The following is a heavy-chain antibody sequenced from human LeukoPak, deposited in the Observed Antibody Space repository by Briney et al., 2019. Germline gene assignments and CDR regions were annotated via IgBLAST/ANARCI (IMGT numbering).Heavy chain of an antibody. V-gene: IGHV3-21*01. CDR3: ARDYGSGSYYLPHY. CDR1: GFSFSDYT. CDR2: ISPGARYI. D-gene: IGHD3-10*01. Sequence: PGGSLRLSCAASGFSFSDYTMDWVRQAPGKGLEWVSSISPGARYIKYSDSVKGRFTISRDDAKNSLYLQMNSLRAEDTAIYYCARDYGSGSYYLPHYWGQGTLVTVSS. J-gene: IGHJ4*02.